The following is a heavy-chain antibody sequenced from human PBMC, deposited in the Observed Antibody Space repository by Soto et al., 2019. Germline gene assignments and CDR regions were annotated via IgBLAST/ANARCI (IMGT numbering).Heavy chain of an antibody. CDR3: ARDLGRALVGFYYGLDV. V-gene: IGHV3-7*01. D-gene: IGHD1-1*01. CDR2: INEDGTEK. CDR1: RFSFSNFW. J-gene: IGHJ6*02. Sequence: PGGSLRLSGAASRFSFSNFWMTWVRQAPGKALEWVANINEDGTEKHHVDSVEGRFTISRDNAKNLLFLQMYGLRVEDTAVYYCARDLGRALVGFYYGLDVWGQGTTVTVSS.